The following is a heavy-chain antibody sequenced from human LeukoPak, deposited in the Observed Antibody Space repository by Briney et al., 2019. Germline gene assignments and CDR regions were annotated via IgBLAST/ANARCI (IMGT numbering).Heavy chain of an antibody. Sequence: GGSLRLSCAASGFTFDDYAMHWVRQAPGKGLEWVSGISWNSGSIGYADSVKGRFTISRDNAKNSLYLQMNSLRAEDTALYYCARSSSSWGYFDYWGQGTLVTVSS. D-gene: IGHD6-13*01. CDR2: ISWNSGSI. J-gene: IGHJ4*02. CDR1: GFTFDDYA. CDR3: ARSSSSWGYFDY. V-gene: IGHV3-9*01.